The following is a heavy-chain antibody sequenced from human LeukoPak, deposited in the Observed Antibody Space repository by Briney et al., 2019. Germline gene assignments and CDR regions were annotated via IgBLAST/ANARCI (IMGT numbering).Heavy chain of an antibody. CDR3: ARFRQSPCTGTNCYHYFDY. CDR1: GYSFTDSW. D-gene: IGHD2-2*01. V-gene: IGHV5-51*01. Sequence: GESLKISCKASGYSFTDSWIGWVRPMPGKGLEWMAIIYPSDSDIKYSPSFQGQVSISADKSISTTFLQWSGLKASDTAMYFCARFRQSPCTGTNCYHYFDYWGQGTLVTVSS. CDR2: IYPSDSDI. J-gene: IGHJ4*02.